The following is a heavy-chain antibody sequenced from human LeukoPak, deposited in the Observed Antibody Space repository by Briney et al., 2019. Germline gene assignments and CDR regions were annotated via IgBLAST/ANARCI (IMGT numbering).Heavy chain of an antibody. V-gene: IGHV3-48*02. CDR3: ASGQLVLDNWFDP. CDR1: GFTFTNYA. CDR2: ISPTSTTI. J-gene: IGHJ5*02. D-gene: IGHD6-13*01. Sequence: GGSLRLSCAASGFTFTNYAMTWVRQAPGKGLEWVSYISPTSTTIHYADSVKGRFTISRDNAKNSLYLQMNSLRDEDTAVYFCASGQLVLDNWFDPWGQGTLVTVSS.